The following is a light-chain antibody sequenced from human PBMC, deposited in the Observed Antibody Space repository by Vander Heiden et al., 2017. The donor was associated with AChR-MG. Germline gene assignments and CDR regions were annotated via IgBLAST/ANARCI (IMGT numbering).Light chain of an antibody. CDR2: EGS. CDR1: RSEVGSEHL. J-gene: IGLJ1*01. CDR3: CSYAGSSTFYV. Sequence: QSALTPPASVPRSPGQSISIACTGTRSEVGSEHLVAWYQQQAGKAPKLMIYEGSKRPSGVSNRFSGSKSGNTASLTISRLQAEDEADYYCCSYAGSSTFYVFGTGTKVTVL. V-gene: IGLV2-23*01.